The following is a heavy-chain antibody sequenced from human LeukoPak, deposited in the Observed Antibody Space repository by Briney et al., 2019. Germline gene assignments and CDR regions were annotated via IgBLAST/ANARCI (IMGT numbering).Heavy chain of an antibody. Sequence: AGGSLRLSCAASGFTFSDYYISWIRQAPGKGLEWLSIVSSGGDITTYADSVKGRFTISRDNSKNTLYLQMNSLRAEDTAVYYCAKDSHSSSWYAASTDYWGQGTLVTVSS. V-gene: IGHV3-11*06. J-gene: IGHJ4*02. D-gene: IGHD6-13*01. CDR2: VSSGGDIT. CDR1: GFTFSDYY. CDR3: AKDSHSSSWYAASTDY.